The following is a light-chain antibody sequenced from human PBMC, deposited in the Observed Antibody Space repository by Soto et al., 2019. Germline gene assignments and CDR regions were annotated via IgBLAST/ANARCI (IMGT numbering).Light chain of an antibody. Sequence: DIQMTQSASSLSASVGDRVTITCRASQSISSYLNWYQQKPGKAPKLLIYAASSLQSGVPSRFSGSGSGTDFTLTISSLQPEDFATYYCQQSYSTPRTFGQGTKVDNK. V-gene: IGKV1-39*01. CDR3: QQSYSTPRT. J-gene: IGKJ1*01. CDR2: AAS. CDR1: QSISSY.